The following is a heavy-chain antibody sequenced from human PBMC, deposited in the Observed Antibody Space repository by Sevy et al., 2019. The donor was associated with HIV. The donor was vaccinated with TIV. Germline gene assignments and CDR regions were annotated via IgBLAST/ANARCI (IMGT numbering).Heavy chain of an antibody. V-gene: IGHV4-34*01. Sequence: TLSLTCAVYGGSFSGYYWSWIRQPPGKGLEWVGEINHSGSTNYNPSLKSRVTISVDTSNNQFSLKLRFVTAADTAVYYCARNGSSSSCSHAFDIWGQGTMVTVSS. CDR1: GGSFSGYY. D-gene: IGHD2-2*01. CDR3: ARNGSSSSCSHAFDI. CDR2: INHSGST. J-gene: IGHJ3*02.